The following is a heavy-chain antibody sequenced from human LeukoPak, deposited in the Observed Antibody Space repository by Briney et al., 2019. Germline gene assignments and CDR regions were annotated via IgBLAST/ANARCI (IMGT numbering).Heavy chain of an antibody. Sequence: SETLSLTCTVSGGSISSNYYYWGWIRQPPGKGLEWIGSIYYSGITYYNPSLKSRVTISIDTSKNQFSLKLSSVTAADTAVYYCARHVHHSSGFEYYFDYWGQGTLVTVSS. D-gene: IGHD3-22*01. J-gene: IGHJ4*02. V-gene: IGHV4-39*01. CDR1: GGSISSNYYY. CDR3: ARHVHHSSGFEYYFDY. CDR2: IYYSGIT.